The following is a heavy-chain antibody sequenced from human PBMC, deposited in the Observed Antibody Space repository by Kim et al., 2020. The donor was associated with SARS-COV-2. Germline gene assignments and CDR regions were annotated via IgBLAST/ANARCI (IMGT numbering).Heavy chain of an antibody. CDR1: GYTFTSYA. CDR2: INTNTGNP. CDR3: ARDPEVAARSYYYYGMDV. Sequence: ASVKVSCKASGYTFTSYAMNWVRQAPGQGLEWMGWINTNTGNPTYAQGFTGRFVFSLDTSVSTAYLQISSLKAEDTAVYYCARDPEVAARSYYYYGMDVWGQGTTVTVSS. D-gene: IGHD6-6*01. V-gene: IGHV7-4-1*02. J-gene: IGHJ6*02.